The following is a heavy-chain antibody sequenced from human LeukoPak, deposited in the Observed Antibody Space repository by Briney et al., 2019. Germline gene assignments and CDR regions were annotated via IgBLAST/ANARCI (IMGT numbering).Heavy chain of an antibody. J-gene: IGHJ4*02. V-gene: IGHV6-1*01. CDR2: TYYRSKWYN. D-gene: IGHD3-3*01. CDR3: AIWSGSVDY. CDR1: GDSVSSNSAG. Sequence: SQTLSLTCAISGDSVSSNSAGWNWIRQSPSRGLEWLGRTYYRSKWYNDFAPSVRNRITINPDTSKNQFSLQLNSVTPEDTAVYYCAIWSGSVDYWGQGTLVTVSS.